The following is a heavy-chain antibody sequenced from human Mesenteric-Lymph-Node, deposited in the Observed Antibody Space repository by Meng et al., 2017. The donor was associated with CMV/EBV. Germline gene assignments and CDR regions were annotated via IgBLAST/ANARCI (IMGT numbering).Heavy chain of an antibody. CDR1: GFTFSNSD. V-gene: IGHV3-19*01. CDR2: VSWNGSRT. Sequence: GESLKISCAASGFTFSNSDMNWVRQAPGKGLEWVSGVSWNGSRTHYADSVKGRFIISRDNSRNFLYQQMNSLRPEDMAVYYCAKDLGDSGSHSPGWGQGTLVTVSS. CDR3: AKDLGDSGSHSPG. D-gene: IGHD1-26*01. J-gene: IGHJ4*02.